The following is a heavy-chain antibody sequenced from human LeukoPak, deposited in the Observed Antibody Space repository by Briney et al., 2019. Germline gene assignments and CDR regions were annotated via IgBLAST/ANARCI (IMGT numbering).Heavy chain of an antibody. D-gene: IGHD3-10*01. CDR3: ARDRTGMGDYGSGSYYDY. V-gene: IGHV4-39*07. CDR1: GGSISSGDYY. J-gene: IGHJ4*02. Sequence: PSETLSLTCTVSGGSISSGDYYWSWVRQPPGKGLEWIGEIYHSGSTNYNPSLKSRVTISVDKSKNQFSLKLSSVTAADTAVYYCARDRTGMGDYGSGSYYDYWGQGTLVTVSS. CDR2: IYHSGST.